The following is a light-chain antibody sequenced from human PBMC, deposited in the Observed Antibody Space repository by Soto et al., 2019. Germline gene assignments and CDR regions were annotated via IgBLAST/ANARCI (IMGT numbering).Light chain of an antibody. Sequence: EIVLTQSPGTLSLSPGERATLSCRASQTVSSNYLAWYQQKPGQAPRFLIYGASSRATGILDRFSGCGSGTDFTLTISRLETEDFAVYYCQQYGSSPLTFGAGTKVDIK. CDR1: QTVSSNY. V-gene: IGKV3-20*01. CDR2: GAS. J-gene: IGKJ4*01. CDR3: QQYGSSPLT.